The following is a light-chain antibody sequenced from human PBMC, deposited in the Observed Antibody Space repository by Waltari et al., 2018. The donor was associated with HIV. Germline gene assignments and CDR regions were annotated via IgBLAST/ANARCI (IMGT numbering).Light chain of an antibody. CDR2: AAS. V-gene: IGKV1-39*01. Sequence: DIQMTQSPSSLSASVGDRVTITCRASQTIRNYLHWYQQKPGMAPNLLISAASNLLSGVPSRFSGSSAGTYFILTITSLQPEEFATYYCQQTYSTPWTFGQGTQVEIK. CDR1: QTIRNY. CDR3: QQTYSTPWT. J-gene: IGKJ1*01.